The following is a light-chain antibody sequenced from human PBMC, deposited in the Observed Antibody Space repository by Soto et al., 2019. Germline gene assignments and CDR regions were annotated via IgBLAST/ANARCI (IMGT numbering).Light chain of an antibody. V-gene: IGKV1-27*01. J-gene: IGKJ2*01. CDR1: QGIRNF. CDR3: QKYDDAPQT. Sequence: DIQMTQSPSSLSASVGDRVTITCRASQGIRNFLAWCQQKPGKVPTLLIYAASTLHSGVPSRFSGSGSGTDFILTISSLQPEDVATYYCQKYDDAPQTFGQGTKLEI. CDR2: AAS.